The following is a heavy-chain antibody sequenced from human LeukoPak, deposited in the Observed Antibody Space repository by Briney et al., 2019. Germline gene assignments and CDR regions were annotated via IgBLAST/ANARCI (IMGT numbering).Heavy chain of an antibody. Sequence: GGSLRLSCAASGFTFSSYGMHWVRQAPGKGLEWVAVIWYDGSNKYYADSVKGRFTISRDNSKNTLYLQMNSLRAEDTAVYYCAGDAIAVAGHDAFDIWGQGTMVTVSS. J-gene: IGHJ3*02. CDR3: AGDAIAVAGHDAFDI. CDR2: IWYDGSNK. D-gene: IGHD6-19*01. CDR1: GFTFSSYG. V-gene: IGHV3-33*01.